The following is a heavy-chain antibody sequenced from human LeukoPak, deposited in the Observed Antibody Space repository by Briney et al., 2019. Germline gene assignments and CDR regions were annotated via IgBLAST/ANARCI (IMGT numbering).Heavy chain of an antibody. V-gene: IGHV4-31*03. CDR1: GGSISSGGYY. Sequence: SETLSLTCTVSGGSISSGGYYWSWIRQHPWKGLEWIGYIYYSGSTYYNPSLKSRVTISVDTSKNQFSLKLSSVTAADTAVYYCARVISDSSGYYYYFDYWGQGTLVTVSS. CDR2: IYYSGST. CDR3: ARVISDSSGYYYYFDY. J-gene: IGHJ4*02. D-gene: IGHD3-22*01.